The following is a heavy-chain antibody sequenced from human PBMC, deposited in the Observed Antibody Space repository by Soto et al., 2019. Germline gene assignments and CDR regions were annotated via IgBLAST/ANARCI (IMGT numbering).Heavy chain of an antibody. CDR3: ARHEEYDILTGYHDAFDI. CDR2: MNPNSGNT. Sequence: ASVKVSCKASGYTFTSYDINWVRQATGQGLEWMGWMNPNSGNTGYAQKFQGRVTMTRNTSISTAYMELSSLRSEDTAVYYCARHEEYDILTGYHDAFDIWGQGTMVTVSS. J-gene: IGHJ3*02. D-gene: IGHD3-9*01. CDR1: GYTFTSYD. V-gene: IGHV1-8*01.